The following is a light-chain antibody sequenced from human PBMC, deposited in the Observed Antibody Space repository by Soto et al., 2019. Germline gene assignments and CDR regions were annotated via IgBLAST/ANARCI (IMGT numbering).Light chain of an antibody. Sequence: ELVLTQSPAKLSVSPGERATFSYTASQSVSSNLAWYQQKPGQAQRLLIYGASIRATGIPARFSGSGSGTEFTLTISTLQSEDLAIYYCQHYNNWPPWTFGQGTKVDIK. J-gene: IGKJ1*01. CDR1: QSVSSN. V-gene: IGKV3-15*01. CDR3: QHYNNWPPWT. CDR2: GAS.